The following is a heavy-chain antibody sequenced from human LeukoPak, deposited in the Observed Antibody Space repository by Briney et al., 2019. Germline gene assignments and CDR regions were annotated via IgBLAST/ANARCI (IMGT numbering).Heavy chain of an antibody. CDR3: ARDGGGSDC. CDR1: GGSISSTNYY. V-gene: IGHV4-39*02. Sequence: SETLSLTCTVSGGSISSTNYYWGWIRQPPGKGLEWIGSIYYSGNTYYNPSLKSRVTISVDTSKNQFSLKLRSVTAADTAVYYCARDGGGSDCWGQGTLVTVSS. D-gene: IGHD2-15*01. J-gene: IGHJ4*02. CDR2: IYYSGNT.